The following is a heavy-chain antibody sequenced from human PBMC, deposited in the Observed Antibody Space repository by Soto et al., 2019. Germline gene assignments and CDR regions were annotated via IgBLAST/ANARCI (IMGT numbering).Heavy chain of an antibody. Sequence: GGSLRLSCAASGFTFDDYAMHWVRQAPGKGLEWVSGISWNSGSIGYADSVKGRFTISRDNAKNSLYLQMNSLRAEDTALYYCAKAARTMTTVTVIDYWGQGTLVTVSS. CDR2: ISWNSGSI. CDR1: GFTFDDYA. J-gene: IGHJ4*02. D-gene: IGHD4-17*01. V-gene: IGHV3-9*01. CDR3: AKAARTMTTVTVIDY.